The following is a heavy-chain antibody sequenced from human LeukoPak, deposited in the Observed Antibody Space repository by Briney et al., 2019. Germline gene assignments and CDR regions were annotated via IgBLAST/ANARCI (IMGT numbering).Heavy chain of an antibody. CDR2: ISSSSSYI. J-gene: IGHJ5*02. Sequence: GGSLRLSCAASGFTFSSYSMNWVRQAPGKGLEWVSSISSSSSYIYYADSVKGRFTISRDNAKNSLYLQMNSLRAEDTAVYYCARDPRFGVVSGWFDPWGQGTLVTASS. D-gene: IGHD3-3*01. CDR1: GFTFSSYS. V-gene: IGHV3-21*01. CDR3: ARDPRFGVVSGWFDP.